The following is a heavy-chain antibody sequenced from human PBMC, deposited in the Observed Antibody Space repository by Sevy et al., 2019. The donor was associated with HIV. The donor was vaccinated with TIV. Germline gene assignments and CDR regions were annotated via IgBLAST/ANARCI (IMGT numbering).Heavy chain of an antibody. V-gene: IGHV3-33*06. Sequence: GGSLRLSCAASGFTFSSYGMHWVRQAPGKGLEWVAVIWYDGSNKYYVDSVKGRFTISRDNSRNTLYLQMNSLRAEDTAVYYCAKDGEGSSGWYRWFDYWGQGTLVTVSS. CDR1: GFTFSSYG. CDR3: AKDGEGSSGWYRWFDY. J-gene: IGHJ4*02. CDR2: IWYDGSNK. D-gene: IGHD6-19*01.